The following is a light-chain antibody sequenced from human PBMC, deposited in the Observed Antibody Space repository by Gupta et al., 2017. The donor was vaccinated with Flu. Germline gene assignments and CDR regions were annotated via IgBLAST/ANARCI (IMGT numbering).Light chain of an antibody. J-gene: IGKJ4*01. Sequence: EIVLTQSPGTLSLSPGERATLSCRASQSVSSSYLAWYQQKPGQAPRLLIYGASSRATGIKDRFSGSGDGTDFTLTISRREPEDFAVYYCQQESSEHQGLTFGGGTKVEIK. CDR1: QSVSSSY. V-gene: IGKV3-20*01. CDR3: QQESSEHQGLT. CDR2: GAS.